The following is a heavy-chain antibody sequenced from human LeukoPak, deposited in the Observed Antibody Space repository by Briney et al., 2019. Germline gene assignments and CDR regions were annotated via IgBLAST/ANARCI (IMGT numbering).Heavy chain of an antibody. CDR3: ARDKTSTWEYNWFDP. CDR2: IYHSGST. Sequence: SETLSLTCTVSNYSISSGYYWGWIRQPPGKGLEWIGSIYHSGSTYYNPSLKSRVSISVDTSKNQFSLRLSSVTAADTAVYYCARDKTSTWEYNWFDPWGQGTLVTVSS. D-gene: IGHD1-26*01. J-gene: IGHJ5*02. V-gene: IGHV4-38-2*02. CDR1: NYSISSGYY.